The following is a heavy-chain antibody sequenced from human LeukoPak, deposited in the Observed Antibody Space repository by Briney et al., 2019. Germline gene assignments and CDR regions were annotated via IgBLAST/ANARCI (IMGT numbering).Heavy chain of an antibody. CDR1: GYNFISYW. CDR2: IYPGDSDT. CDR3: AIVLFSVLGNYFDY. D-gene: IGHD5/OR15-5a*01. V-gene: IGHV5-51*01. J-gene: IGHJ4*02. Sequence: GESLKISCKGSGYNFISYWIGWVRQKPGKGLEWMGIIYPGDSDTRYSPSFQGQVTISADKSISTAYLQWSSLKASDTAMYYCAIVLFSVLGNYFDYWGQGTLVTVSS.